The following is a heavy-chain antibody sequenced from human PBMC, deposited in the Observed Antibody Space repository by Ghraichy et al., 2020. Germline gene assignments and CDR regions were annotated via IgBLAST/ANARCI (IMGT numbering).Heavy chain of an antibody. Sequence: GGSLRLSCAASGFTFSSYGMPWVRQAPGKGLEWVAFIRYDGSNKYYADSVKGRFTISRDNSKNTLYLQMNSLRAEDTAVYYCAKPICSGGSCYSTAFDYWGQGTLVTVSS. J-gene: IGHJ4*02. CDR3: AKPICSGGSCYSTAFDY. V-gene: IGHV3-30*02. D-gene: IGHD2-15*01. CDR1: GFTFSSYG. CDR2: IRYDGSNK.